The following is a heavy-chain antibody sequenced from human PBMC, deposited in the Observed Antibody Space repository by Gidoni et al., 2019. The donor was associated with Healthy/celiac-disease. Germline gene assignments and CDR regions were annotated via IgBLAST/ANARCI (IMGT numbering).Heavy chain of an antibody. CDR3: AKAIPIFGVGALLIHD. V-gene: IGHV3-30*18. J-gene: IGHJ4*02. Sequence: SVRAVLHPSTSLTLTCPAARSSFSSYVMHWVSQAPGKGLEWVAVISYDGSNKYYADSVKGRFTISRDNSKNTLYLQMNSLRAEDPAVYYCAKAIPIFGVGALLIHDWGQGTMVTVSS. CDR1: RSSFSSYV. CDR2: ISYDGSNK. D-gene: IGHD3-3*01.